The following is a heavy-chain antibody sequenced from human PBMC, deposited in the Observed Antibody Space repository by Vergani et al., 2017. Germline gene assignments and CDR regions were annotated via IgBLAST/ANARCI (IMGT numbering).Heavy chain of an antibody. J-gene: IGHJ4*02. Sequence: QVQLVESGGGVVQPGRSLRLSCAASGFTFSSYGMHWVRQAPGKGLEWVAVISYDGSNKYYADSVKGRFTISRDNSKNTLYLQMNSLRAEDTAVSYCAKEVRRSTSGTFDYWGQGTVVTVSS. CDR2: ISYDGSNK. CDR3: AKEVRRSTSGTFDY. V-gene: IGHV3-30*18. D-gene: IGHD6-13*01. CDR1: GFTFSSYG.